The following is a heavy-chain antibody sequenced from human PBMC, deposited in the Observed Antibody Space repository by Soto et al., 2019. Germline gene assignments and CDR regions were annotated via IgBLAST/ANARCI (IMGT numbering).Heavy chain of an antibody. V-gene: IGHV4-59*08. D-gene: IGHD3-3*01. CDR1: GASTSSYY. J-gene: IGHJ6*02. Sequence: PQDTPSLTPPVSGASTSSYYCSCIRQPPGKGLERIRYIHYTGSTNYNPPLKSRVTISVDTSKNQFSLKLSSVTAADTAVYYCARIWESPLTIFGLGYYYYAKDVRGPGT. CDR3: ARIWESPLTIFGLGYYYYAKDV. CDR2: IHYTGST.